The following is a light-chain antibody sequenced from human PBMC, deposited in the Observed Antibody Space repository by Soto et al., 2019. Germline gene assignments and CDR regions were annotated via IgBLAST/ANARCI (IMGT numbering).Light chain of an antibody. J-gene: IGLJ3*02. CDR1: SSDVGGYNY. CDR2: EVS. CDR3: SSYTSSSTDWV. V-gene: IGLV2-14*01. Sequence: QSLLTQPASVSGSPGQSITISCTGTSSDVGGYNYVSWYQQHPGKAPKLMIYEVSNRPSGVSNRFSGSKSGNTASLTISGLQAEDEADYYCSSYTSSSTDWVFGGGTKLTVL.